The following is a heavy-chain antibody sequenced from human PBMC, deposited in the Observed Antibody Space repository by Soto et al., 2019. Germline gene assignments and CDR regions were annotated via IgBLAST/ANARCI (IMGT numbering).Heavy chain of an antibody. D-gene: IGHD5-18*01. V-gene: IGHV1-18*01. CDR1: GYTFTSYG. J-gene: IGHJ6*02. Sequence: ASVKVSCKASGYTFTSYGISWVRQAPGQGLEWMGWISAYNGNTNYAQKLQGRVTMTTDTSTSTAYTELRSLRSDDTAVYYCARDLNGYSYGSIQYYYYGMDVWGQGTTVTVSS. CDR2: ISAYNGNT. CDR3: ARDLNGYSYGSIQYYYYGMDV.